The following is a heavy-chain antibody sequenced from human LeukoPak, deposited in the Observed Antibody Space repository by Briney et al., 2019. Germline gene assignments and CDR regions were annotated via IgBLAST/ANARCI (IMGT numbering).Heavy chain of an antibody. CDR2: IYHSGST. V-gene: IGHV4-38-2*02. D-gene: IGHD6-13*01. Sequence: SETLSLTCTVSGYSISSGYYWGWIRQPPGKGLEWIGSIYHSGSTYYNPTLKTRVTISVDTSKNQFSLKLSSVTAADTAVYYCASAVPAAGTMGGLGYWGQGTLVTVSS. CDR3: ASAVPAAGTMGGLGY. CDR1: GYSISSGYY. J-gene: IGHJ4*02.